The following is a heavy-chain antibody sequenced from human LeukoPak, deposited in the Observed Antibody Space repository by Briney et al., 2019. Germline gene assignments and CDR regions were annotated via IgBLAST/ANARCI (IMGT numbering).Heavy chain of an antibody. J-gene: IGHJ4*02. Sequence: PGGPLRLSCAASGFTFSSYSMNWVRQAPGKGLEWVSSISSSSSYIYYADSVKGRFTISRDNAKNSLYLQMNSLRAEDTAVYYCARDREVGSSGYYFDYWGQGTLVTVSS. CDR3: ARDREVGSSGYYFDY. CDR1: GFTFSSYS. CDR2: ISSSSSYI. D-gene: IGHD3-22*01. V-gene: IGHV3-21*01.